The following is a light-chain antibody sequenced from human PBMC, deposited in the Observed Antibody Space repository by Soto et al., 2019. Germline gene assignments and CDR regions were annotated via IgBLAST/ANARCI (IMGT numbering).Light chain of an antibody. CDR3: QAWDSSTVV. CDR2: QDS. CDR1: KLGDKY. J-gene: IGLJ2*01. Sequence: SYELTQPHSVSGSPGHTASITCSGEKLGDKYVCWYQQKPGQSPVLVIYQDSKRPSGIPGRFSRSNSGNTDTLTISVNHAMDEADYYWQAWDSSTVVFGGGTKLTVL. V-gene: IGLV3-1*01.